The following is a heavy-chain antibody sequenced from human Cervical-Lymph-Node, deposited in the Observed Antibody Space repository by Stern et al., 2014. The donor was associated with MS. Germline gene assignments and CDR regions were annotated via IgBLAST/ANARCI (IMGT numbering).Heavy chain of an antibody. Sequence: EVQLVESGGGLVQPGGSLRLSCAASGFTFSSYSMNWVRQAPGKGLEWVSYISSSSSAIYYADSVKGRFTISRDNAKKSLYLQMNSLRAEDTAVYYCARDNSGYDYYFDYWGQGTLVTVSS. V-gene: IGHV3-48*01. CDR3: ARDNSGYDYYFDY. D-gene: IGHD5-12*01. CDR2: ISSSSSAI. J-gene: IGHJ4*02. CDR1: GFTFSSYS.